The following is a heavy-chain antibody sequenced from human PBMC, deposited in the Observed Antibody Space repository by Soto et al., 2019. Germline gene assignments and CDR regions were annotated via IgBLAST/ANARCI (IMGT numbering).Heavy chain of an antibody. J-gene: IGHJ4*02. CDR2: IYYSGST. Sequence: SETLSLTCTVSGGSISSYYWSWIRQPPGKGLEWIEYIYYSGSTNHNPPIKSRVTISVDTSKNQFSLKLSSVTAANTDVYYCTSWGTWYSGSLQRHYFDYWGQGTLVTVSS. V-gene: IGHV4-59*08. CDR3: TSWGTWYSGSLQRHYFDY. CDR1: GGSISSYY. D-gene: IGHD1-26*01.